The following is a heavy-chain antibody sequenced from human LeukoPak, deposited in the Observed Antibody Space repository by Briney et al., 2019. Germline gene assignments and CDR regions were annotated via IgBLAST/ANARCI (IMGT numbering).Heavy chain of an antibody. CDR3: ARGSGCSSTSCYGYYYYYYMDV. V-gene: IGHV1-8*03. D-gene: IGHD2-2*01. CDR1: RHTSTSYD. J-gene: IGHJ6*03. CDR2: MDPNSGNT. Sequence: PSRNVACQPARHTSTSYDTNWDRQANGQGLEWKGWMDPNSGNTGYAQKFQGRVTITRNTSISTAYMELSSLRSEDTAVYYCARGSGCSSTSCYGYYYYYYMDVWGKGTTVTVSS.